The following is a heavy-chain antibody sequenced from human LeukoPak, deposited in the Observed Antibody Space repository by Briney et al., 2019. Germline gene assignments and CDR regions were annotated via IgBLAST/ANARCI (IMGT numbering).Heavy chain of an antibody. CDR3: ARDGGQSYDILSGYYNNDWFDP. V-gene: IGHV1-18*01. Sequence: ASVKVSCKASGYTFTSYGINWVRQAPGQGLEWMGWISAYNGNTDYAQYLQGRVTMTTDTFTSTAYMELRSLRSDDTAVYYCARDGGQSYDILSGYYNNDWFDPWGQGTLVTVSS. CDR1: GYTFTSYG. J-gene: IGHJ5*02. D-gene: IGHD3-9*01. CDR2: ISAYNGNT.